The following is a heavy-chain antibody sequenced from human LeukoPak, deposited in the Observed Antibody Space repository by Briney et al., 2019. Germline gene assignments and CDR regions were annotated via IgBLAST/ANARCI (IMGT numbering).Heavy chain of an antibody. CDR2: IYYSGST. V-gene: IGHV4-30-4*01. Sequence: SETLSLTCTVSGGSISSGDYYWSWIRQPPGKGLEWIGYIYYSGSTYYNPSLKSRVTISVDTSKNQFSLKLSSVTAADTAVYYCARDFAYGSGSHPLDYWGQGTLVTVS. J-gene: IGHJ4*02. CDR3: ARDFAYGSGSHPLDY. D-gene: IGHD3-10*01. CDR1: GGSISSGDYY.